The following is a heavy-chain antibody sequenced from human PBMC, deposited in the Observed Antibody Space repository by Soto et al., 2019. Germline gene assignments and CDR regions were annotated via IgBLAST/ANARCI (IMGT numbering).Heavy chain of an antibody. Sequence: SETLSLTCSVSGGSINYNSYYWGWIRQPPGKGLEWVGGIFYTGTTYYSPSLKDRVTISVDTSKNSFPLNLTSVTAADTAVYFCARLVVVAPVANAWGQGTLVTVSS. V-gene: IGHV4-39*02. CDR2: IFYTGTT. J-gene: IGHJ5*02. CDR3: ARLVVVAPVANA. CDR1: GGSINYNSYY. D-gene: IGHD2-15*01.